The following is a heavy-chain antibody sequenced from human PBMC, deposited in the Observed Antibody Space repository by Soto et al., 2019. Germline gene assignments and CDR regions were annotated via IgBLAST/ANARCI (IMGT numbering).Heavy chain of an antibody. J-gene: IGHJ4*01. CDR3: AKDAGGPCDH. CDR1: GAPITINY. CDR2: IYYSGST. V-gene: IGHV4-59*01. D-gene: IGHD2-15*01. Sequence: SETLSLTCTVSGAPITINYWSWIRQAPGKGLAWIGYIYYSGSTACKPSLKSRVTMSADTSQDHPSLKLHSVTAADSAVYYCAKDAGGPCDHWGTAILITASS.